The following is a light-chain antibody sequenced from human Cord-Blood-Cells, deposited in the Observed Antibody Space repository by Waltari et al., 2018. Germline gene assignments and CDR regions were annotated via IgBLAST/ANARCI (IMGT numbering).Light chain of an antibody. CDR2: KAS. CDR1: QSISSW. CDR3: QQYNS. Sequence: DIQLTQSPSTLSASVGDRVTITCRASQSISSWLAWYQQKPGKAPKLLIYKASSLESRVPSRFSGSGSGTEFTLTISSLQPDDFATYYCQQYNSFGQGTKLEIK. J-gene: IGKJ2*01. V-gene: IGKV1-5*03.